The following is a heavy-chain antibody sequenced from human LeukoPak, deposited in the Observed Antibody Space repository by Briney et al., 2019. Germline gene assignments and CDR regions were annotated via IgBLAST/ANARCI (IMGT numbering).Heavy chain of an antibody. V-gene: IGHV3-23*01. CDR2: VIGNNART. CDR1: GFSFSTYA. D-gene: IGHD5-18*01. CDR3: AKDRTPDGYYNFDY. Sequence: GGSLRLSCAASGFSFSTYAMNWVRQASGQGLEWVSVVIGNNARTDYADSVKGRFTISKDSSKNTLYLQMNSLRAEDTAVYYCAKDRTPDGYYNFDYWGQGTLVIVSS. J-gene: IGHJ4*02.